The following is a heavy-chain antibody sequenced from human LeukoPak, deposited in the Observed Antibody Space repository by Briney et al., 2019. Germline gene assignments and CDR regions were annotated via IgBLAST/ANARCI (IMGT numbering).Heavy chain of an antibody. CDR3: ASQRGYAYGFDS. V-gene: IGHV4-4*09. D-gene: IGHD5-18*01. CDR2: IYNSGNP. CDR1: GVSFRSYY. J-gene: IGHJ4*02. Sequence: PSETLSLTCTVSGVSFRSYYWTCIRHTPGKGLEWIGHIYNSGNPTYNPSLKSRFTISVDPSKNQVALRARSVTTEDTAVYYCASQRGYAYGFDSWGQGTRVTVSS.